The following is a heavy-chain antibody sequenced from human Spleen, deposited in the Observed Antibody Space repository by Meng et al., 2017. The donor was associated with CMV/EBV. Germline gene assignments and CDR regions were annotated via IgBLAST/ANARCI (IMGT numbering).Heavy chain of an antibody. D-gene: IGHD2-2*02. CDR2: LNPKSGGT. V-gene: IGHV1-2*02. CDR1: GYTFTGYY. J-gene: IGHJ6*02. Sequence: ASVKVSCKASGYTFTGYYIHWVRQAPGQGLEWMGRLNPKSGGTDYAQNFQGRVTMTRDTSTSTVYMELSSLRSEDTAVYYCARGVVPAAIWSYYGMDVWGQGTTVTVSS. CDR3: ARGVVPAAIWSYYGMDV.